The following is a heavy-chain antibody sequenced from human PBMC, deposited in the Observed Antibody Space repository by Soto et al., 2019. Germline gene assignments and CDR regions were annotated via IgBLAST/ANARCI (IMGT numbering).Heavy chain of an antibody. CDR3: ARVYYSYGGFVDY. V-gene: IGHV1-2*02. CDR2: INPNSGGT. CDR1: GYTFTGYY. Sequence: ASVKVSCKASGYTFTGYYMHWVRQAPGQGLEWMGWINPNSGGTNYAQKFQGRVTVTRDTSISTAYMELSGLRSDDTAVYYCARVYYSYGGFVDYCGQGTLVTVSS. D-gene: IGHD5-18*01. J-gene: IGHJ4*02.